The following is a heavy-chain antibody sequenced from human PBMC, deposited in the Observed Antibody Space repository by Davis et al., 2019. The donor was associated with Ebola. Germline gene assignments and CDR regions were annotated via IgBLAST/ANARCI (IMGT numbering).Heavy chain of an antibody. J-gene: IGHJ6*02. CDR2: IRSKANSYAT. D-gene: IGHD2-21*01. V-gene: IGHV3-73*01. CDR1: GFTFSGSA. Sequence: PGGSLRLSCAASGFTFSGSAMHWVRQASGKGLEWVGRIRSKANSYATAYAASVKGRFTISRDDSKNTAYLQMNSLKTEDTAVYYCTRQVRELCGGDCYSRYYYYGMDVWGQGTTVTVSS. CDR3: TRQVRELCGGDCYSRYYYYGMDV.